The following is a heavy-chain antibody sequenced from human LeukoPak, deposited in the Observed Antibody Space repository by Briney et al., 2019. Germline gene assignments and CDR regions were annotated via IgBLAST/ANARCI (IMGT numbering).Heavy chain of an antibody. V-gene: IGHV1-46*01. CDR1: GYTFTSYY. Sequence: ASVKVSCKASGYTFTSYYMHWVRQAPGQGLEWMGIINPSGGSTSYAQKFQGRVTITRDTSASTAYMELSSLRSEDTAVYYCARDQGTRPGDYWGQGTLVTVSS. D-gene: IGHD6-6*01. CDR2: INPSGGST. CDR3: ARDQGTRPGDY. J-gene: IGHJ4*02.